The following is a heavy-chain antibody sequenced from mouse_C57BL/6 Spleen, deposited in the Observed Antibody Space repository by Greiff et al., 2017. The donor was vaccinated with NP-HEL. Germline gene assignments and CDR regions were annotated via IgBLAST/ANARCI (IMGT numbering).Heavy chain of an antibody. CDR3: ATYSNYAWFAY. V-gene: IGHV1-64*01. D-gene: IGHD2-5*01. CDR2: IHPNSGST. Sequence: QVQLQQPGAELVKPGASVKLSCKASGYTFTSYWMHWVKQRPGQGLEWIGMIHPNSGSTNYNEKFKSKATLTVDKSSSTAYMQLSSLTSEDAAVYYCATYSNYAWFAYWGQGTLVTVSA. CDR1: GYTFTSYW. J-gene: IGHJ3*01.